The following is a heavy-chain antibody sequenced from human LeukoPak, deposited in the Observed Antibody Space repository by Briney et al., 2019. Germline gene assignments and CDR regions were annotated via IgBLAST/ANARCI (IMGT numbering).Heavy chain of an antibody. V-gene: IGHV3-11*01. J-gene: IGHJ4*02. CDR1: GFTFSDYY. CDR3: ARRRDSGSLQHFDY. Sequence: SGGSLRLSCAASGFTFSDYYMSWIRQAPGKGLEWVSYISSSGTTFSYAGSVKGRFTISRDNSKNTLYLQMNSLRAEDTAVYYCARRRDSGSLQHFDYWGQGTLVTVSS. CDR2: ISSSGTTF. D-gene: IGHD1-26*01.